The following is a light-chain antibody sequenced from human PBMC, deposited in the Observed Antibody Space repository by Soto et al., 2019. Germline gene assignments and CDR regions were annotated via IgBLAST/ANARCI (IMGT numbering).Light chain of an antibody. V-gene: IGKV3-20*01. J-gene: IGKJ1*01. CDR3: QQCETSPWT. Sequence: EIALTQSPDTLSLSPGERATLSCRASQSVSSYLAWYQQKPGQAPRLLIYGASSRATGIPDRFSGSGSGTDFTLAISRLEPGDSAVYFCQQCETSPWTFGQGTKVEIK. CDR1: QSVSSY. CDR2: GAS.